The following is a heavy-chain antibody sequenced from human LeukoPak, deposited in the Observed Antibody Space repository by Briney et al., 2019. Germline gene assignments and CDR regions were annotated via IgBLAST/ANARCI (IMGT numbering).Heavy chain of an antibody. CDR1: GASISSSSYY. CDR2: MFYSGGT. Sequence: PSETLFLTCTVSGASISSSSYYWGWIRQPPGKGLEWIGCMFYSGGTYYNPSLKSRVTISADTSKNQFSLQLNSVTPEDTAVYYCARDLAPLGFAFDIWGQGTMVTVSS. V-gene: IGHV4-39*02. J-gene: IGHJ3*02. CDR3: ARDLAPLGFAFDI.